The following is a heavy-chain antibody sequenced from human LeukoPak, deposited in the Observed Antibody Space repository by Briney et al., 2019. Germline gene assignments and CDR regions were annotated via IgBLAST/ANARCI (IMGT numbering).Heavy chain of an antibody. CDR2: IWYDGSKK. Sequence: GRSLRLSCAASGFTFTNHGFHWVRQAPGKGLEWVALIWYDGSKKVYVDSVKGRFTISRDDLKNTLYLQMNSLRDEDTAVYYCARDLGNFDRGGSYFDCWGQGTLVSVSS. CDR3: ARDLGNFDRGGSYFDC. D-gene: IGHD4-23*01. J-gene: IGHJ4*02. V-gene: IGHV3-33*01. CDR1: GFTFTNHG.